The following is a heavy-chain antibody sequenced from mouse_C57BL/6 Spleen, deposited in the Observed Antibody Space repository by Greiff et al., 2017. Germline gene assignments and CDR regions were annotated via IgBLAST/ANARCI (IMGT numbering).Heavy chain of an antibody. Sequence: EVKLLESGGGLVKPGGSLKLSCAASGFTFSDYGMHWVRQAPEKGLEWVAYISSGSSTIYYADTVKGRFTISRDNAKNTLFLQMTSLRSEDTALYYCASPFTTVVDPLAYWGQGTLVTVSA. J-gene: IGHJ3*01. V-gene: IGHV5-17*01. CDR2: ISSGSSTI. CDR1: GFTFSDYG. D-gene: IGHD1-1*01. CDR3: ASPFTTVVDPLAY.